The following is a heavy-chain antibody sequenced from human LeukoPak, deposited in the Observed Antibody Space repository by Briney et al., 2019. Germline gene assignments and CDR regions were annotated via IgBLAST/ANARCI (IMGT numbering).Heavy chain of an antibody. CDR3: ARDYSRWYFDL. CDR1: GASTTSYY. D-gene: IGHD2-15*01. V-gene: IGHV4-59*01. Sequence: PSETLSLTCSVSGASTTSYYWNWIRQAPGKGLEWIGYIYSDGTTSYSPSLRSRVTISIDTSRNQFSLKLSSVTAADAAVYYCARDYSRWYFDLWGRGTLVTVSS. CDR2: IYSDGTT. J-gene: IGHJ2*01.